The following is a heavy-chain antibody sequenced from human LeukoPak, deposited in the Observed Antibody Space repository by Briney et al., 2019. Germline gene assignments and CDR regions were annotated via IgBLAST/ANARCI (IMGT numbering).Heavy chain of an antibody. CDR1: GYSFTGYY. CDR2: INPDGGVT. CDR3: ARGPNHYYYMDF. V-gene: IGHV1-2*02. J-gene: IGHJ6*03. D-gene: IGHD2-8*01. Sequence: ASVKVSCKASGYSFTGYYIHWVRQGPGQGLEWMGWINPDGGVTKSAQKSQGRVTMTRDKSINTVYMELSGLTSDDTALYYCARGPNHYYYMDFWGKGTTVSVSS.